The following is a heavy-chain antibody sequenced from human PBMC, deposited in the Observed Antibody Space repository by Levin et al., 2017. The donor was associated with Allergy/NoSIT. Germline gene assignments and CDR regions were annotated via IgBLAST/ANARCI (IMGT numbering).Heavy chain of an antibody. J-gene: IGHJ6*02. V-gene: IGHV4-59*02. D-gene: IGHD1-14*01. CDR3: ARCATKKNYYYGVDV. CDR1: GDSVRPYY. CDR2: IDFSGGT. Sequence: NPSETLSLTCTVSGDSVRPYYWTWIRQPPGKGLEWIGYIDFSGGTNYSPSLMSRVTMSLDTSKNQVSLRLRSVTTADTAIYYCARCATKKNYYYGVDVWGQGTTVTVCS.